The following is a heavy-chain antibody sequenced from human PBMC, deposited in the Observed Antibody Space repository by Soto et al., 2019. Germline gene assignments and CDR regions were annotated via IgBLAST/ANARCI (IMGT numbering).Heavy chain of an antibody. CDR1: GGSISSSSYY. D-gene: IGHD2-2*01. J-gene: IGHJ6*03. Sequence: SETLSLTCTFSGGSISSSSYYLGWIRQPPGKGLEWIGSIYYSGSTYYNPSLKSRVTISVDTSKNQFSLKLSSVTAADTAVYYCARGRPQKGGYCSSTSCYSYYYYYMDVWGKGTTVTVSS. V-gene: IGHV4-39*07. CDR3: ARGRPQKGGYCSSTSCYSYYYYYMDV. CDR2: IYYSGST.